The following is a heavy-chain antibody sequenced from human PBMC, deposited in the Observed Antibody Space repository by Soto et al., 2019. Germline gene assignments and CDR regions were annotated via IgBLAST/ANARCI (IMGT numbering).Heavy chain of an antibody. Sequence: QVQLQQWGAGLLKPSETLSLTCAVYGGSFSGYYWSWIRQPPGKGLEWIGEINHSGSTNYNPSLKSRVTISVDTSNNQFSLKLSSVTAAVTAVYYCARGLGGVSYYAKYYFDYWGQGTLVTVSS. V-gene: IGHV4-34*01. J-gene: IGHJ4*02. CDR3: ARGLGGVSYYAKYYFDY. CDR1: GGSFSGYY. D-gene: IGHD1-26*01. CDR2: INHSGST.